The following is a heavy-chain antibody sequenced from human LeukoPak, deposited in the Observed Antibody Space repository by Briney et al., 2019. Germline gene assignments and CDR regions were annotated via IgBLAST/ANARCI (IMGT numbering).Heavy chain of an antibody. CDR2: IFYSGAT. CDR3: ARAGGVRYFDWSIGPYYYGMDV. V-gene: IGHV4-39*01. CDR1: GGSITNSRWY. Sequence: SETLSLTCSVSGGSITNSRWYWGWLRQPPGKGLEWIGSIFYSGATNSNPSLRSRLTISVDTSKNQFSLKLGSVTAADTAVYYCARAGGVRYFDWSIGPYYYGMDVWGQGTTVTVSS. J-gene: IGHJ6*02. D-gene: IGHD3-9*01.